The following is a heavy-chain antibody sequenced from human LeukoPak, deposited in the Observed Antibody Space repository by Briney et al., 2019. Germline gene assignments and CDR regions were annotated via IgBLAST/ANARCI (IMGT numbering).Heavy chain of an antibody. V-gene: IGHV4-34*01. Sequence: SETLSLTCAVYGGSFSGYYWSWIRQPPGKGLEWIGEINHSGSTNYNPSLKSRVTISVDTSKNQFSLKLSSVTAADTAVYYCARLRSGSLNWFDPWGQGTLVTVSS. CDR3: ARLRSGSLNWFDP. CDR1: GGSFSGYY. CDR2: INHSGST. J-gene: IGHJ5*02. D-gene: IGHD3-10*01.